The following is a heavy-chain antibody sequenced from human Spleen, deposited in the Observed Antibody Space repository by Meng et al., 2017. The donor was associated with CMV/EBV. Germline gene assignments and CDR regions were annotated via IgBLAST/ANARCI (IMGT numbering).Heavy chain of an antibody. CDR3: ARVGATDSWTGYVYGMDV. D-gene: IGHD3/OR15-3a*01. V-gene: IGHV3-48*03. CDR1: GFSLSSYE. J-gene: IGHJ6*02. Sequence: GGSLRLSCAASGFSLSSYEMNWVRQAPGKGLEWISYIVSSGYTTYYADSVKGRFSISRDNAKNSLYLQMNSLRAEDTAVYYCARVGATDSWTGYVYGMDVWGQGTTVTVSS. CDR2: IVSSGYTT.